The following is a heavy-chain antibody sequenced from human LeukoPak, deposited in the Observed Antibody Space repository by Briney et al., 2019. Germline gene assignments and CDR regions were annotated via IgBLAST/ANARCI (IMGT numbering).Heavy chain of an antibody. D-gene: IGHD2-21*02. V-gene: IGHV1-2*02. CDR3: ASRYCGGDCYSSYYFAMDV. J-gene: IGHJ6*02. CDR1: GYTFTGYY. Sequence: GASVKVSCKASGYTFTGYYMHWVRQAPGQGLEWLGRINPNSGGTNSAQKFQGGVTMTRDTSITKAYMELTSLTADGTAVYYCASRYCGGDCYSSYYFAMDVWGQGTTVTVSS. CDR2: INPNSGGT.